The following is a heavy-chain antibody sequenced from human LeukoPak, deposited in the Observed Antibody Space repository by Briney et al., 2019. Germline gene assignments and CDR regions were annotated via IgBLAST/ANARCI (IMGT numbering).Heavy chain of an antibody. CDR1: GFAFGSYS. J-gene: IGHJ4*02. CDR2: ISSSTSYI. D-gene: IGHD4-17*01. CDR3: ARAGGSTVSHSDY. Sequence: PGGSLRLSCAASGFAFGSYSMNWIRQAPGKGLEWVSSISSSTSYIYYADSVKGRFTISKDSAKNSLYLQMNSLRAEDTAVYYCARAGGSTVSHSDYWGQGTLVTVSS. V-gene: IGHV3-21*01.